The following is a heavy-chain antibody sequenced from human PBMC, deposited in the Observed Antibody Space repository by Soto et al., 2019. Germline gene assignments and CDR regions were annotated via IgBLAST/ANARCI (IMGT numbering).Heavy chain of an antibody. Sequence: GGSLRLSCAASGLTFSRYWMSWVRQAPGRGLEWVANIKQDGSEKYYVASVKGRFTMSKDNVKNSLYLQMNSLRAEDTALYYCARVRYGGNSYYFDYWGQGTQVTVSS. D-gene: IGHD4-17*01. CDR3: ARVRYGGNSYYFDY. V-gene: IGHV3-7*03. J-gene: IGHJ4*02. CDR2: IKQDGSEK. CDR1: GLTFSRYW.